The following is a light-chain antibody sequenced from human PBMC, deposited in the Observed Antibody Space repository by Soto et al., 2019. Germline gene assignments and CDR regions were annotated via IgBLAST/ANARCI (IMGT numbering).Light chain of an antibody. CDR1: SSNIGAGYD. J-gene: IGLJ1*01. Sequence: QSVLTQPPSVSGAPGQRVTISCTGSSSNIGAGYDVHWYQQLPGTAPKLTIYGNSNRPSGVPDRFSGSKSGTSASLAITGLQGEYEADYYCQSYDSSLSGYVFGTGTKVTV. CDR3: QSYDSSLSGYV. CDR2: GNS. V-gene: IGLV1-40*01.